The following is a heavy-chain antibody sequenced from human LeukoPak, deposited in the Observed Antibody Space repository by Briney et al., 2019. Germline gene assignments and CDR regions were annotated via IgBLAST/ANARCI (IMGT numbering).Heavy chain of an antibody. J-gene: IGHJ3*02. V-gene: IGHV3-48*03. CDR3: AKDLADDAFDI. CDR1: GFTFSGYE. CDR2: ISSSGNSI. Sequence: GSLRLSCTASGFTFSGYEMNWVRQAPGKGLEWVSYISSSGNSIYYADSVKGRFTISRDNSKNTLYLQMNSLRAEDTAVYYCAKDLADDAFDIWGQGTMVTVSS.